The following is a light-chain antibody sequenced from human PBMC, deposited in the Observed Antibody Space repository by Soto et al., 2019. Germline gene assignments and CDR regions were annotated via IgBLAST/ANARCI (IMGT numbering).Light chain of an antibody. V-gene: IGLV1-40*01. CDR3: QSFDTYLSGHV. CDR1: SSDIGTGYD. Sequence: QSVLTQPPSVSGAPGQRVTISCTGSSSDIGTGYDVHWYQQLPGSAPKLLIYGDKNRPSGVPDRFSASKSGTSASLAITGLQAEDEADYFCQSFDTYLSGHVFGTGTKVTVL. J-gene: IGLJ1*01. CDR2: GDK.